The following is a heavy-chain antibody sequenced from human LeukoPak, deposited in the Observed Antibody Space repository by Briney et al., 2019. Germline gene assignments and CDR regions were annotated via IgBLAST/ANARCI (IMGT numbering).Heavy chain of an antibody. J-gene: IGHJ3*02. D-gene: IGHD1-7*01. CDR1: TGSFSAHY. Sequence: SETLSLTCAVYTGSFSAHYWSWIRQSPGKGLEWIGDIYHSGDTNCNPSLKTRVTMSVDTSKNQSSLKVNSVTAADTAVYYCAGTPVDRTLQLSAFDMWGQGTSVTVSS. CDR3: AGTPVDRTLQLSAFDM. CDR2: IYHSGDT. V-gene: IGHV4-34*01.